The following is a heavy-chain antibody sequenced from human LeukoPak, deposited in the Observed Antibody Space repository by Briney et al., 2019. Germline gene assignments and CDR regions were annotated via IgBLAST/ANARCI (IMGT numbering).Heavy chain of an antibody. J-gene: IGHJ4*02. D-gene: IGHD6-19*01. V-gene: IGHV1-46*02. CDR3: ARQGTYSSAIGMGY. Sequence: ASVKVSCKAAGYTFNNHYMYWVRQAPGQGLEWMGVINPSGGSTSYAQKFQGRVTMTRDTSTRTVYMEVNSLRSEDTAVYYCARQGTYSSAIGMGYWGQGTLVTVSS. CDR1: GYTFNNHY. CDR2: INPSGGST.